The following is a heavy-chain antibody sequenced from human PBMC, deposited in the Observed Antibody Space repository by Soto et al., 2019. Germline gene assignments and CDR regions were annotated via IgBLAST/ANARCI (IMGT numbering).Heavy chain of an antibody. V-gene: IGHV3-21*01. Sequence: EVQLVESGGGLVKPGGSLRLSCAASGFTFSSYSMNWVRQAPGKGLEWVSSISSSSSYIYYADSAKGRSTTSRDNAKNSLYLQMTSLRAEDTAVYYCARAPYYYDSRGYWAYWGQGTLVTVSS. D-gene: IGHD3-22*01. J-gene: IGHJ4*02. CDR2: ISSSSSYI. CDR1: GFTFSSYS. CDR3: ARAPYYYDSRGYWAY.